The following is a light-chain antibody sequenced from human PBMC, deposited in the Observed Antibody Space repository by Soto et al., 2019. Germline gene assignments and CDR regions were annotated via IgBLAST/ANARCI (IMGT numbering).Light chain of an antibody. J-gene: IGKJ1*01. Sequence: DIQMTQSPSSLSASVGDRVAITCRASQDIRNELGWYQQKSGEAPKLLIYAASSLQSGVPSRFSGSGSGTDFTLTISSLQPEDFVTYYCQQSYSTSWTFGQGTKVEIK. CDR2: AAS. CDR3: QQSYSTSWT. CDR1: QDIRNE. V-gene: IGKV1-39*01.